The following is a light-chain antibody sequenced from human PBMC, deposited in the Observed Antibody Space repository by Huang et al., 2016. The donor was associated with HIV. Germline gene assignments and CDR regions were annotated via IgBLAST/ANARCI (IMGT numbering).Light chain of an antibody. CDR1: QDISNS. CDR3: QQYYTIRA. J-gene: IGKJ1*01. Sequence: DIQMTQSPSSLSASVGDRVTITCRASQDISNSLAWYHQKPGKAPKLRLYPAYTLESGVPSRFSGSGSGTDYTLTISSLQPEDFATYYCQQYYTIRAFGQGTKVEIK. V-gene: IGKV1-NL1*01. CDR2: PAY.